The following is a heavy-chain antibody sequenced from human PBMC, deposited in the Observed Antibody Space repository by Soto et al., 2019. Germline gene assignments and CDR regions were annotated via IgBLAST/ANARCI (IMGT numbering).Heavy chain of an antibody. CDR2: IIPIFGTA. V-gene: IGHV1-69*13. CDR1: GGTFSSYA. Sequence: VKVSCKASGGTFSSYAISWVRQAPGQGLEWMGGIIPIFGTANYAQKFQGRVTITADESTSTAYMELSSLRSEDTAVYYCARDSEYYDFWSGYLKYYYYGMDVWGQGTMVTVSS. J-gene: IGHJ6*02. D-gene: IGHD3-3*01. CDR3: ARDSEYYDFWSGYLKYYYYGMDV.